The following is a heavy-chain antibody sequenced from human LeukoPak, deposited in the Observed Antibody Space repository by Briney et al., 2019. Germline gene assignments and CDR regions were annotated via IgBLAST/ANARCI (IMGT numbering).Heavy chain of an antibody. CDR2: IYSGGST. Sequence: GGSLRLSCAASGFTVSSNYMSRVRQAPGKGLEWVSVIYSGGSTYYADSVKGRFTISRDNSKNTLYLQMNSLRAEDTAVYYCARTEAAAGTFWFDPWGQGTLVTVSS. D-gene: IGHD6-13*01. CDR1: GFTVSSNY. CDR3: ARTEAAAGTFWFDP. J-gene: IGHJ5*02. V-gene: IGHV3-66*01.